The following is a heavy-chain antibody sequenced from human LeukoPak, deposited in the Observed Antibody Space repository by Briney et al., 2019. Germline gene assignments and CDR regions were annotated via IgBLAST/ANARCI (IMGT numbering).Heavy chain of an antibody. CDR3: ARDIVGLFDSSGYYTQDYYYGMDV. J-gene: IGHJ6*02. V-gene: IGHV1-2*04. Sequence: ASVKVSCKASGYTFTGYYMHWVRQAPGQGLEWMGWINPNSGGTNYAQKFQGWVTMTRDTSISTAYMELSRLRSDDTAVYYCARDIVGLFDSSGYYTQDYYYGMDVWGQGTTVTVSS. CDR1: GYTFTGYY. CDR2: INPNSGGT. D-gene: IGHD3-22*01.